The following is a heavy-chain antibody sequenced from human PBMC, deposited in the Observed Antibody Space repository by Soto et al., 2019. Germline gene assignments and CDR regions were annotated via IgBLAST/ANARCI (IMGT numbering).Heavy chain of an antibody. J-gene: IGHJ4*02. Sequence: GGSLRLSCAASEFSFSDYYMSWVRQAPGKGLEWVSVIYSGGSTYYADSVKGRFTISRDNSKNTLYLQMNSLRAEDTAVYYCARGWWEPPAHWGQGTLVTVSS. V-gene: IGHV3-53*01. D-gene: IGHD1-26*01. CDR3: ARGWWEPPAH. CDR2: IYSGGST. CDR1: EFSFSDYY.